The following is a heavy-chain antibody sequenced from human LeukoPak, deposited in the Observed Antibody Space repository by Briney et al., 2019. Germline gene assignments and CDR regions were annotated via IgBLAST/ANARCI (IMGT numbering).Heavy chain of an antibody. CDR1: GYTFSNYY. CDR2: INPSGGST. CDR3: ARDSTVTTFRGCVDP. D-gene: IGHD4-17*01. Sequence: ASVKVSCKAPGYTFSNYYVHWVRQAPGQGLEWMGVINPSGGSTNYAQKFQGRVTMTRDTSTSTVYMEMSSLRSEDTAVYYCARDSTVTTFRGCVDPWGQGTLVTVTS. V-gene: IGHV1-46*01. J-gene: IGHJ5*02.